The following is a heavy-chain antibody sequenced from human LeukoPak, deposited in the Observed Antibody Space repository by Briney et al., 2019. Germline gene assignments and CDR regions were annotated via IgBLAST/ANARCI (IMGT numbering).Heavy chain of an antibody. CDR2: INHSGST. J-gene: IGHJ5*02. V-gene: IGHV4-34*01. CDR3: ARFDIVATNWFDP. Sequence: PSETLSLTCAVYGESFIGHYWSWIRQPPGKGLEWIGDINHSGSTTYNPSLKSRVSTSVDTSKNQFSLKLSSVTAADSAVYYCARFDIVATNWFDPWGQGTLVTVSS. D-gene: IGHD5-12*01. CDR1: GESFIGHY.